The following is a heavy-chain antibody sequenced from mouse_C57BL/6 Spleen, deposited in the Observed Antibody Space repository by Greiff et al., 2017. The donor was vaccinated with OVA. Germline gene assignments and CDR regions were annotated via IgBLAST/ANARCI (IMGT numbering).Heavy chain of an antibody. CDR3: TTWAVTTVVAHFDY. D-gene: IGHD1-1*01. J-gene: IGHJ2*01. CDR1: GFNIKDDY. CDR2: IDPENGDT. V-gene: IGHV14-4*01. Sequence: EVQLQQSGAELVRPGASVKLSCTASGFNIKDDYMHWVKQRPEQGLEWIGWIDPENGDTEYASKFQGKATITADTSSNTAYLQLSSLTSEDTAVYYCTTWAVTTVVAHFDYWGQGTTLTVSS.